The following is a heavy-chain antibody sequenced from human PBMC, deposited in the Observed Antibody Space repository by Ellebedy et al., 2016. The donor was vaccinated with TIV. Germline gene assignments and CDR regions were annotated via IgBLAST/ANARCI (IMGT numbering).Heavy chain of an antibody. V-gene: IGHV7-4-1*02. Sequence: AASVKVSCKASGYTFTGYPINWVRQAPGQGLEWMGWINTNTGNPTYAQGFAGRFVFSLDTSVSTAYLQINRLKTEDTAVYYCARYFFGSGTLEGPDYWGQGTLVTVSS. CDR3: ARYFFGSGTLEGPDY. J-gene: IGHJ4*02. D-gene: IGHD3-10*01. CDR2: INTNTGNP. CDR1: GYTFTGYP.